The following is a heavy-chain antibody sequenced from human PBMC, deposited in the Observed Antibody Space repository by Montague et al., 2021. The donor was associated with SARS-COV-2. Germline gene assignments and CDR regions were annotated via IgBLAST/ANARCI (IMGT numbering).Heavy chain of an antibody. Sequence: SETLSLTCAVYGVSFSGYYWSWIRQAPGRGLEWIGEINHSGRTNYNPSLKSRVTISVDTSTNQFSLNLNSVTAADTAVYYCTRGPVSSNSWYSLPTQDERPSSYFDHWGRGTLVIVSS. CDR2: INHSGRT. V-gene: IGHV4-34*01. CDR3: TRGPVSSNSWYSLPTQDERPSSYFDH. D-gene: IGHD6-13*01. J-gene: IGHJ2*01. CDR1: GVSFSGYY.